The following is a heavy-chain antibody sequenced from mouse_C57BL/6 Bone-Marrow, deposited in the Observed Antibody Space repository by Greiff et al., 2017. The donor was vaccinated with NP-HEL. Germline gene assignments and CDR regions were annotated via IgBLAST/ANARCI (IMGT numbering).Heavy chain of an antibody. CDR2: IYWDDDK. V-gene: IGHV8-12*01. J-gene: IGHJ4*01. D-gene: IGHD1-1*01. Sequence: QVTLKECGPGLLQSSQTLSLTCSFSGFSLSTSGMGVSWIRQPSGKGLEWLVHIYWDDDKRYNPSLKSRLTNSKDTSRNQVFLKITSVDTADTATYYCARRVTTVDAMDYWGQGTSVTVSS. CDR3: ARRVTTVDAMDY. CDR1: GFSLSTSGMG.